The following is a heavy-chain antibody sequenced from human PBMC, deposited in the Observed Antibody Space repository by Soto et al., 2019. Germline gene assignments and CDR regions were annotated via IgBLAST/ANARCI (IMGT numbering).Heavy chain of an antibody. Sequence: SETPLTCTVSGGSISSSSYYWGWIRQPPGKGLEWIGSIYYSGRTYYNPSLKSRVTISVDTSKNQFSLKLGSVTAADTAVYYCARVVATSFDYWGQGTLVTVSS. D-gene: IGHD2-15*01. V-gene: IGHV4-39*01. CDR2: IYYSGRT. CDR3: ARVVATSFDY. J-gene: IGHJ4*02. CDR1: GGSISSSSYY.